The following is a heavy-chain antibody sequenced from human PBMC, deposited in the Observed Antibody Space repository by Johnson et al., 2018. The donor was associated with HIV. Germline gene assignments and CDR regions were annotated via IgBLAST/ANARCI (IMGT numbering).Heavy chain of an antibody. CDR1: GFNVSSNY. D-gene: IGHD2-15*01. V-gene: IGHV3-66*03. J-gene: IGHJ3*02. CDR2: IYSGGTT. CDR3: ARDRAVAATSGAGAFDI. Sequence: VQLVESGGGLIQPGGSLRLSCAASGFNVSSNYMSWVRQAPGKGLECISVIYSGGTTYYADSVKGRFTVSRDNAKNLLYLQMNSLRAEDTAVYYCARDRAVAATSGAGAFDIWGQGTMVTVSS.